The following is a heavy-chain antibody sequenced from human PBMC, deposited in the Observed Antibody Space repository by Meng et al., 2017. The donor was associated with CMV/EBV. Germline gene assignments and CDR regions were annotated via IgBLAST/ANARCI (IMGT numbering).Heavy chain of an antibody. V-gene: IGHV3-30*04. CDR3: ARDLGFVDTAMVSVY. CDR2: ISYDGSNK. J-gene: IGHJ4*02. Sequence: GESLKISCAASGFTFSSYAMHWVRQAPGKGLEWVAVISYDGSNKYYADSVKGRFTISRDNSKNTLYLQMNSLRAEDTAVYYCARDLGFVDTAMVSVYWGQGTLVT. CDR1: GFTFSSYA. D-gene: IGHD5-18*01.